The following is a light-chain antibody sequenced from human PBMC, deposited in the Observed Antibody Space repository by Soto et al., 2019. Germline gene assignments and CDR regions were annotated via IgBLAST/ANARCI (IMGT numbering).Light chain of an antibody. CDR1: SGHSSYA. Sequence: QSVLTQSPSASASLGASVKLTCTLSSGHSSYAIAWHQQQPEKGPRFLMKVKGDGSHSKGDGIPDRFSGSSSGTDRFLTISSLRSEDEADYYCQTWGTGIQLFGGGTQLTVL. CDR3: QTWGTGIQL. V-gene: IGLV4-69*01. CDR2: VKGDGSH. J-gene: IGLJ2*01.